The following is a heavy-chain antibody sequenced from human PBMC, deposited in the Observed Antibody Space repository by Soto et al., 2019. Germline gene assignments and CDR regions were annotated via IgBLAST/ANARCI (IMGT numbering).Heavy chain of an antibody. J-gene: IGHJ6*02. Sequence: QVQLVESGGGVVQPGRSLRLSCAASGFTFSSYGMHWVRQAPGKGLEWVTVISYDGSNKYYADSVKGRFTISRDNSKNTLYLQMNSLRAEDTAVYYCAKDRYCTNGVCYGPDYYYGMDVWGQGTTVTVSS. CDR1: GFTFSSYG. D-gene: IGHD2-8*01. V-gene: IGHV3-30*18. CDR3: AKDRYCTNGVCYGPDYYYGMDV. CDR2: ISYDGSNK.